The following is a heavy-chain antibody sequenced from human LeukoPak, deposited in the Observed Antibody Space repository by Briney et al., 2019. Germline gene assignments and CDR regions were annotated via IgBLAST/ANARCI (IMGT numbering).Heavy chain of an antibody. V-gene: IGHV4-39*02. CDR3: ERLPQKRYMDV. Sequence: SETLSLTCTVSGDSISSNNYYWGWIRQPPGKGLEWTGSIYYRGSTYYNPSLKSRVIISVDTSKNHFSLKLTSVTAADTVVYYYERLPQKRYMDVWGKGTTVTVSS. J-gene: IGHJ6*03. CDR1: GDSISSNNYY. CDR2: IYYRGST.